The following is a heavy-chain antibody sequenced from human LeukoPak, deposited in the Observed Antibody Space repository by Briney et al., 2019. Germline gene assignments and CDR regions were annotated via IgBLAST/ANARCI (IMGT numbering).Heavy chain of an antibody. D-gene: IGHD7-27*01. V-gene: IGHV3-30-3*01. CDR3: ARDELGLFDY. CDR2: IPHDGSNK. CDR1: GFTFSSYA. J-gene: IGHJ4*02. Sequence: GGSLRLSCAASGFTFSSYAMHWVRQAPGKGLEWVAVIPHDGSNKYYADSVKGRFTISRDNSKNTLYLQMNSLRAEDTAVYYCARDELGLFDYWGQGTLVTVSS.